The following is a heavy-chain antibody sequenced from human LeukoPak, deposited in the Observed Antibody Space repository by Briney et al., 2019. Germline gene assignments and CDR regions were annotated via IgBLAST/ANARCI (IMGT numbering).Heavy chain of an antibody. Sequence: SETLSLTCTVSGGSISGFYWSWIRQPPGKGLEWIGYIFNSGSTNYNPSLKSRVTISVDTSKNQISLKLSSVTAADTAVYYCAREGVVGAYGHFDYWGQGTLVTVSS. CDR2: IFNSGST. D-gene: IGHD2-15*01. CDR1: GGSISGFY. V-gene: IGHV4-59*01. J-gene: IGHJ4*02. CDR3: AREGVVGAYGHFDY.